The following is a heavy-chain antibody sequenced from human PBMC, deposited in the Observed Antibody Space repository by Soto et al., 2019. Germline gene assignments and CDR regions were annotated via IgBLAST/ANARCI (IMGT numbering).Heavy chain of an antibody. J-gene: IGHJ4*02. D-gene: IGHD3-16*01. Sequence: PGGSLRLSCAASGFTFSTSAMTWVRQAPGKGLEWISSISAGSAGTYYADSVKGRFTVSRDNSRNTLFLQMNSLRAEDTAVYFCANWASFFDYWGQGILVTVSS. CDR1: GFTFSTSA. CDR2: ISAGSAGT. V-gene: IGHV3-23*01. CDR3: ANWASFFDY.